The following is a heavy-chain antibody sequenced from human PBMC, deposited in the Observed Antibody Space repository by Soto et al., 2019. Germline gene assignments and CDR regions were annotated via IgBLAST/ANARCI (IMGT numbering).Heavy chain of an antibody. Sequence: ESGGGVVQPGRSLRLSCAASGFTFSSYAMHWVRQAPGKGLEWVAVISYDGSNKYYADSVKGRFTISRDNSKNTLYLQMNSLRAEDTAVYYCARDTVGAAAGTGYYGMDVW. J-gene: IGHJ6*01. CDR1: GFTFSSYA. V-gene: IGHV3-30-3*01. CDR2: ISYDGSNK. D-gene: IGHD6-13*01. CDR3: ARDTVGAAAGTGYYGMDV.